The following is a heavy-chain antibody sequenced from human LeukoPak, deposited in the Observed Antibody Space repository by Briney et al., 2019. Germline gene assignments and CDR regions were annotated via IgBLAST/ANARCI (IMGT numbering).Heavy chain of an antibody. CDR1: GFTFSSYA. Sequence: TGGSLRLSCAASGFTFSSYAMSWVRQAPGKGLEWVSAISGSGGSTYYADSVKGRFTISRDNSKNTLYLQMNSLRAEDTAVYYCAKDQVYSRRWWVDFWGQGTLVTVSS. D-gene: IGHD6-13*01. CDR3: AKDQVYSRRWWVDF. J-gene: IGHJ4*02. CDR2: ISGSGGST. V-gene: IGHV3-23*01.